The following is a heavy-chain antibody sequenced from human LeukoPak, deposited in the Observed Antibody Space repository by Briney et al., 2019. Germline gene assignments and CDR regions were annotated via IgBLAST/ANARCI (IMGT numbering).Heavy chain of an antibody. CDR1: GFTFDDYA. Sequence: SLRLSCAASGFTFDDYAMNWVRQAPGKGLEWVSGISWNSGSIGYADSVKGRFTISRDNAKNSLYLQMNSLRAEDTALYYCAKDRRSGSYLIDYWGQGTLVTVSS. J-gene: IGHJ4*02. CDR2: ISWNSGSI. CDR3: AKDRRSGSYLIDY. V-gene: IGHV3-9*01. D-gene: IGHD1-26*01.